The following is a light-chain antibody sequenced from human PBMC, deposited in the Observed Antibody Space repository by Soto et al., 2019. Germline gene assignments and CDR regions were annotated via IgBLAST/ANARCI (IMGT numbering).Light chain of an antibody. V-gene: IGKV4-1*01. Sequence: DIVMTQSPASLAVSRGERATINCKSSQSVLYSFNNKNYLAWYQQKPGQPPQLLIYWASTRESGVPDRFSGSGSGTDFTLTISSLQAEDVAVYYCQQFHSTPLSFGGGTKVEIK. CDR3: QQFHSTPLS. J-gene: IGKJ4*01. CDR2: WAS. CDR1: QSVLYSFNNKNY.